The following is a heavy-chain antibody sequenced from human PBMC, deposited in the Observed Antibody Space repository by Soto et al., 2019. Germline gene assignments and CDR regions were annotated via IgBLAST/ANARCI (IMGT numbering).Heavy chain of an antibody. Sequence: QVQLVQSGAEVKKPGASVKVSCKASGYTFTTYGISWVRQAPGQGLEWMGWINVYNGNTNYAQKLQGRDTMTTDTSTSTAYLYLRSLRSDNTAVSVCGSYTSRAEDDLWGSGKRVNASS. CDR1: GYTFTTYG. J-gene: IGHJ4*02. CDR3: GSYTSRAEDDL. V-gene: IGHV1-18*01. CDR2: INVYNGNT.